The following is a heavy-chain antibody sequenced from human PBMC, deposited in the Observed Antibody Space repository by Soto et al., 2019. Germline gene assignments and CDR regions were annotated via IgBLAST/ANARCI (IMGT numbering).Heavy chain of an antibody. CDR1: GFNFSSYT. J-gene: IGHJ6*02. CDR2: IGTTSSYI. Sequence: GGSLRLSCVGSGFNFSSYTMNWVRQVPGKGLEWVSSIGTTSSYIYYADSVRGRFTISRDNAGGSVYLQMSSLRAEGTAVYYCARVMCGDCSSYYYYSMDVWGQGTTVTVSS. D-gene: IGHD2-21*02. CDR3: ARVMCGDCSSYYYYSMDV. V-gene: IGHV3-21*01.